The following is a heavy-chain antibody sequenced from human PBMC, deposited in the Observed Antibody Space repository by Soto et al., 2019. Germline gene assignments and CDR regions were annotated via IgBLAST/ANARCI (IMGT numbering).Heavy chain of an antibody. D-gene: IGHD2-15*01. CDR3: ASEYCSSGSCPRYYGMDV. CDR1: GYTFTSYA. Sequence: QVQLVQSGAEVKKPGASVKVSCKASGYTFTSYAMHWVRQAPGQRLEWMGWINAGNGNTKYSQKFQGRVTITRDTSASTSYRELSRPRSEDTVVSYFASEYCSSGSCPRYYGMDVWGQVTTVTDSS. J-gene: IGHJ6*02. V-gene: IGHV1-3*01. CDR2: INAGNGNT.